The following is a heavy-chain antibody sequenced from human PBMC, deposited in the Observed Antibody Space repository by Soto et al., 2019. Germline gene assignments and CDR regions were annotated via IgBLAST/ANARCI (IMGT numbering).Heavy chain of an antibody. J-gene: IGHJ4*02. CDR3: ARVSPITGTEVFDY. CDR2: IYYSGST. D-gene: IGHD1-7*01. Sequence: SETLSLTCTVSGGSISSGCYYWSWIRQHPGKGLEWIGYIYYSGSTYYNPSLKSRVTISVDTSKNQFSLKLSSVTAADTAVYYCARVSPITGTEVFDYWGQGTLVTVSS. CDR1: GGSISSGCYY. V-gene: IGHV4-31*03.